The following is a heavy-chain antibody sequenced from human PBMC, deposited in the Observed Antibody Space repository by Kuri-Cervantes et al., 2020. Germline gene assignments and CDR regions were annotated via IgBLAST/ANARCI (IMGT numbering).Heavy chain of an antibody. CDR2: ISSSGSTI. Sequence: GESLKISCAASGFTFSSYGTHWVRQAPGKGLEWVSYISSSGSTIYYADSVKGRFTISRDNAKNSLYLQMNSLRAEDTAAYYCARDGQWTFDYWGQGTLVTVSS. J-gene: IGHJ4*02. CDR1: GFTFSSYG. V-gene: IGHV3-48*04. CDR3: ARDGQWTFDY. D-gene: IGHD6-19*01.